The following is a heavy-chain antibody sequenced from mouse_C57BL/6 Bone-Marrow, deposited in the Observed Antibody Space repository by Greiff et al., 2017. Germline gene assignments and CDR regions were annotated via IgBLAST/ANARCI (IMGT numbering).Heavy chain of an antibody. CDR3: ARVYYDYSWFAY. J-gene: IGHJ3*01. Sequence: VQLQQSGAELMKPGASVKLSCKATGYTFTGYWIVWVKQRPGHGLEWIGEFSPGCGSTNYNEKYDGKAAFTADASSKTAYMQHSSLTTEDSAIYYCARVYYDYSWFAYWGQGNLVTVYA. CDR1: GYTFTGYW. CDR2: FSPGCGST. V-gene: IGHV1-9*01. D-gene: IGHD2-4*01.